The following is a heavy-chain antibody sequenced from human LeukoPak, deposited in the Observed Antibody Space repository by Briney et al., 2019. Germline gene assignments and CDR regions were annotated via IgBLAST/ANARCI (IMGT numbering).Heavy chain of an antibody. CDR1: GYTFTSYG. CDR2: INPNSGGT. J-gene: IGHJ4*02. V-gene: IGHV1-2*02. Sequence: ASVKVSCKASGYTFTSYGISWVRQAPGQGLEWMGWINPNSGGTNYAQKFQGRVTMTRDTSISTAYMELSRLRSDDTAVYYCARESLEIAVAGTGYYFDYWGQGTLVTVSS. D-gene: IGHD6-19*01. CDR3: ARESLEIAVAGTGYYFDY.